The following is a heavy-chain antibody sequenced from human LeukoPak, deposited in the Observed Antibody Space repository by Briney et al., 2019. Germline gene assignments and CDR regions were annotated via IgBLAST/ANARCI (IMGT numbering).Heavy chain of an antibody. CDR3: ASMALGYCGGGTSYPGRTSFAY. V-gene: IGHV4-4*07. CDR1: GGSISSYY. D-gene: IGHD2-21*01. J-gene: IGHJ4*01. CDR2: IYTSGST. Sequence: SETLSLTCTVSGGSISSYYWSWIRQPAGKGLEWIGRIYTSGSTNYNPSLKSRVTMSVDTSKNQFSLKLSSVTAADTAVYYCASMALGYCGGGTSYPGRTSFAYWGKEPWSPSPQ.